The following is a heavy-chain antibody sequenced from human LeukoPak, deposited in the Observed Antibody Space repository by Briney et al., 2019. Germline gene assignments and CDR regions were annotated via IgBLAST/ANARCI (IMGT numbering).Heavy chain of an antibody. J-gene: IGHJ1*01. D-gene: IGHD3-22*01. Sequence: GGSLRLSCAASGFTFSSYGMHWVRPAPGGGLESVAVIWYDGSNKYYADSVKGRFTISRDNSKNTLYLQMNSLRAEDTAVYYCAKDRYYDSSGYYGMYFQHWGQGTLVTVSS. CDR1: GFTFSSYG. CDR2: IWYDGSNK. CDR3: AKDRYYDSSGYYGMYFQH. V-gene: IGHV3-33*06.